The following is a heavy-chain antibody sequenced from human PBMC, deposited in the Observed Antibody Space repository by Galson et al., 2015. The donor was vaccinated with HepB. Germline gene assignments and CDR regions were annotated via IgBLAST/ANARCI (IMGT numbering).Heavy chain of an antibody. Sequence: SLRLSCAASGFTFSSYWMSWVRQAPGKGLEWVANIKQDGSEKYYVDSVKGRFTISRDNAKNSLYLQMNSLRAEDTAVYYCARDRGLYYCGSGGHDAFDIWGQGTMVTVSS. J-gene: IGHJ3*02. CDR3: ARDRGLYYCGSGGHDAFDI. CDR1: GFTFSSYW. CDR2: IKQDGSEK. D-gene: IGHD3-10*01. V-gene: IGHV3-7*03.